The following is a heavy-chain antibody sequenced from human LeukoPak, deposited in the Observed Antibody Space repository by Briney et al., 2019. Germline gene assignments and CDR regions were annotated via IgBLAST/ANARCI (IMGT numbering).Heavy chain of an antibody. Sequence: GASVKVSCKASGYTFTSYYMHWVRQAPGQGLEWMGIINPSGGSTSYAQKFQGRVTMTRDMSTSTVYMELSSLRSEDTAVYYCARGMIVVPQRKTKMPFDIWGQGTMVTVSS. CDR2: INPSGGST. J-gene: IGHJ3*02. CDR1: GYTFTSYY. D-gene: IGHD3-22*01. V-gene: IGHV1-46*01. CDR3: ARGMIVVPQRKTKMPFDI.